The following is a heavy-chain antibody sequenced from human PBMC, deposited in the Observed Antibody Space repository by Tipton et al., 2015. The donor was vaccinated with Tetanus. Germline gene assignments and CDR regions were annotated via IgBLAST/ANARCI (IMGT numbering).Heavy chain of an antibody. CDR1: GGSVSSGSYY. J-gene: IGHJ4*02. V-gene: IGHV4-61*01. CDR2: ILYGKST. Sequence: TLSLTCTVSGGSVSSGSYYWSRVRQPPGKGLEYIGYILYGKSTHYNPSLKSRLSMSADPAKDQFSLRLTSVTVADTAVYYCARIHDFWSGYFDFWGQGTPVTVSP. CDR3: ARIHDFWSGYFDF. D-gene: IGHD3-3*01.